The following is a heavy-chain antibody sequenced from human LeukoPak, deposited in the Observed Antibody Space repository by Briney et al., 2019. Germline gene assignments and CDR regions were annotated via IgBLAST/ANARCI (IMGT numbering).Heavy chain of an antibody. J-gene: IGHJ4*02. Sequence: GGSLRLSCAASGFTFSSYAIHWVRQAPGKGLEWVSSISHSSSYIYYADSVKGRFTISRDNAKNSLYLQMNSLRAEDTAVYYCTRGAGTGWRFDSWGQGTLLTVSS. CDR2: ISHSSSYI. CDR1: GFTFSSYA. CDR3: TRGAGTGWRFDS. V-gene: IGHV3-21*01. D-gene: IGHD6-19*01.